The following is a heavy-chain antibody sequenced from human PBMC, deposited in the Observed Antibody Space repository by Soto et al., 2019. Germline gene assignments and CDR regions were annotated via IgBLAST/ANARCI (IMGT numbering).Heavy chain of an antibody. CDR1: GYTFTGYY. CDR2: INPNSGGT. Sequence: QVQLVQSGAEVKKPGASVKVSCKASGYTFTGYYMHWVRQAPGQGLEWMGWINPNSGGTNYAQKVQGWVTMTRDTSISTAYMELSRLRSDDTAVYYCARDSSSHYYYYGMDVWGQGTTVTVSS. V-gene: IGHV1-2*04. CDR3: ARDSSSHYYYYGMDV. D-gene: IGHD6-13*01. J-gene: IGHJ6*02.